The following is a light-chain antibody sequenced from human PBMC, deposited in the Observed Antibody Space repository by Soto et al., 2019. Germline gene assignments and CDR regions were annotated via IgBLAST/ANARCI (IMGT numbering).Light chain of an antibody. CDR2: EVF. V-gene: IGLV2-18*02. CDR1: SSDIGSYNR. Sequence: QSVLTQPPSVSGSPGQSVTISCIGTSSDIGSYNRVAWYQQFPGTAPKLIIYEVFIRSSGVPDRFSGSKGGNRASLTISGLQAEDEADYHCSSYTTSNTVVFGGGTKLTVL. CDR3: SSYTTSNTVV. J-gene: IGLJ2*01.